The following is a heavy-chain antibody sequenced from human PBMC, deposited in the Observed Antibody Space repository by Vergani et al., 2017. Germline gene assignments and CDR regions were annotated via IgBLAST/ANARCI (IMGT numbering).Heavy chain of an antibody. J-gene: IGHJ4*02. CDR3: ARAAGMVVIDY. V-gene: IGHV1-2*06. Sequence: QVQLVQSGTEVQKPGASVQVSCKASGYTFTAHDIHWVRQAPGQGLEWMGRINPDDGATTYPPNFRGRVTVTGDTSISTAYMELRNLISDDTAIYYCARAAGMVVIDYWGQGSLVIVSS. D-gene: IGHD3-22*01. CDR1: GYTFTAHD. CDR2: INPDDGAT.